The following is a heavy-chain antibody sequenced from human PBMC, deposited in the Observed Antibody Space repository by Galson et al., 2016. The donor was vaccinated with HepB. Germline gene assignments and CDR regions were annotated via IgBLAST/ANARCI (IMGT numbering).Heavy chain of an antibody. Sequence: SLRLSCAASGFTFRHYYMSWIRQAPGKGLEWVSYISSNSAYINYADSVKGRFTISRDNSKNTLYLPMNSLRAEDTAVYYCARDQFKKIWFGDPPDYYYGMDVWGQGTKVTVSS. CDR1: GFTFRHYY. V-gene: IGHV3-11*06. J-gene: IGHJ6*02. CDR2: ISSNSAYI. CDR3: ARDQFKKIWFGDPPDYYYGMDV. D-gene: IGHD3-10*01.